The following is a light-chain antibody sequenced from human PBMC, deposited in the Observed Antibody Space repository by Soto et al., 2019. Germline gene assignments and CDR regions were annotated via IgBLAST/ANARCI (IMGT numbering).Light chain of an antibody. Sequence: EVALTQSPATLSLTPGERATLSCRASQSISSYLAWFQQKPGQAPRLLIYDASNRATGIPARFSGSGSVTEFTLTINSLEPEDFAVYYCQQRSNWPLTFGGGTKVEIK. V-gene: IGKV3-11*01. CDR1: QSISSY. CDR2: DAS. J-gene: IGKJ4*01. CDR3: QQRSNWPLT.